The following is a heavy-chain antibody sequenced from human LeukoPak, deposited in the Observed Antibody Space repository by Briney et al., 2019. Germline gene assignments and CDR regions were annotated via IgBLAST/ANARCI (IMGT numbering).Heavy chain of an antibody. CDR3: ARSQSYDRCMDY. V-gene: IGHV1-18*01. Sequence: ASVKVSCKASGYTFTSYGISWVRQAPGQGLEWMGWISAYNGNTNYAQKLLGRVTMTTDTSTSTAYMELRSLRSDDTAVYYCARSQSYDRCMDYWGQGTLVTVSS. D-gene: IGHD3-3*01. CDR2: ISAYNGNT. CDR1: GYTFTSYG. J-gene: IGHJ4*02.